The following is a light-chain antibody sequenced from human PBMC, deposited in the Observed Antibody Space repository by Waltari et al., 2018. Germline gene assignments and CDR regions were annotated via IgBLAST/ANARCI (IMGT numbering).Light chain of an antibody. CDR1: ESVKNN. J-gene: IGKJ4*02. V-gene: IGKV1-5*03. CDR3: HQYNTLPRT. Sequence: TCRASESVKNNLAWYQHQPGKAPKVLVHKASRLESGVPSRFSGSGYGTEFTLTISSLEPDDFATYYCHQYNTLPRTFGGGTKVEIK. CDR2: KAS.